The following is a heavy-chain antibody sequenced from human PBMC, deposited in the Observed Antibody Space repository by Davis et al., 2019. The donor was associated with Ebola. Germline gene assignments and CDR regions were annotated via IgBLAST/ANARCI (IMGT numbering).Heavy chain of an antibody. D-gene: IGHD2-21*02. CDR1: GFSFSTYA. CDR3: AKWFAVTARPFDY. CDR2: INYSGGSK. J-gene: IGHJ4*02. V-gene: IGHV3-23*01. Sequence: GESLKISCVASGFSFSTYAMSWVRQAPGKGLEWISAINYSGGSKDYADSVRGRFTISRDNSKNTLYLQMNSLRAEDTAVYYCAKWFAVTARPFDYWGQGTLVTVSS.